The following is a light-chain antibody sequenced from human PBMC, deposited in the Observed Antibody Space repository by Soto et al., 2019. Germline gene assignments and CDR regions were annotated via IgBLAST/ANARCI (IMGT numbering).Light chain of an antibody. CDR3: SSYTSRSTVV. V-gene: IGLV2-14*01. CDR1: SSDVGGYNC. Sequence: QSALTQPASVSGSPGQSITTSCTGTSSDVGGYNCVSWYQQHPGKAPKLMISEVSNRPSGVSDRFSGSKSGNTASLTISGLQAEDEGDYYCSSYTSRSTVVFGVGTKLTVL. J-gene: IGLJ2*01. CDR2: EVS.